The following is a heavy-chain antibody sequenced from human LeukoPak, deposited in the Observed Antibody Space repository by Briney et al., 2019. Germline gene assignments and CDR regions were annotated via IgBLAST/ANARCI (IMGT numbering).Heavy chain of an antibody. D-gene: IGHD6-25*01. CDR1: GFAVSSNY. V-gene: IGHV3-53*01. J-gene: IGHJ6*03. CDR2: IYAGGST. CDR3: ARAQRGDYMDV. Sequence: GGSLRLSCAASGFAVSSNYMTWVRQAPGKGLEWVSVIYAGGSTYYADSVKGRFTISRDNSKNTLYLLMNNLRAEDTAVYYCARAQRGDYMDVWGKGTTVTISS.